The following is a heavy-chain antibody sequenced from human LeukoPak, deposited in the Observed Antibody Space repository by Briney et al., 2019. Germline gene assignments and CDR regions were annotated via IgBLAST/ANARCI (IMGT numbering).Heavy chain of an antibody. V-gene: IGHV3-23*01. CDR1: RLTLSSYA. J-gene: IGHJ4*02. Sequence: PGGSLSLSCAPSRLTLSSYAMSWVLQPPGPGLESVSAISRTGRSTYYADSVKGRFTISRENSKNTLYLQMNSLRAEDTAVYYCAIVVRFGELTYYWGQGTLAIVS. CDR2: ISRTGRST. CDR3: AIVVRFGELTYY. D-gene: IGHD3-10*01.